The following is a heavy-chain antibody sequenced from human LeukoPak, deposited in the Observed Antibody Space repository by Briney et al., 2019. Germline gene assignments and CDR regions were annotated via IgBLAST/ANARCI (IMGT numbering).Heavy chain of an antibody. D-gene: IGHD5-24*01. Sequence: GGSLRLSRAASGFTFSSSAMSWVRQAPGKGLEWVSNISGSGSGGSTYYADSVKGRFTISRDNSKNTLYLQMNSLRAEDTAVYYCAKSGYNRFDYWGQGTLVTVSS. CDR2: ISGSGSGGST. V-gene: IGHV3-23*01. CDR3: AKSGYNRFDY. CDR1: GFTFSSSA. J-gene: IGHJ4*02.